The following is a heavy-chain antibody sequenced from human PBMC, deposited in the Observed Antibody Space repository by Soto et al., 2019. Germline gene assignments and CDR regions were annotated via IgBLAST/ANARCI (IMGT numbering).Heavy chain of an antibody. CDR1: GFTFSSYS. D-gene: IGHD6-13*01. J-gene: IGHJ1*01. V-gene: IGHV3-21*01. CDR2: ISSSSSYI. CDR3: ARVVGWSAAGSEYFQH. Sequence: GGSLRLSCAASGFTFSSYSMNWVRQAPGKGLEWVSSISSSSSYIYYADSVKGRFTISRDNANISLYLQMNSLRAEDTVVYYCARVVGWSAAGSEYFQHWGQGTLVTVSS.